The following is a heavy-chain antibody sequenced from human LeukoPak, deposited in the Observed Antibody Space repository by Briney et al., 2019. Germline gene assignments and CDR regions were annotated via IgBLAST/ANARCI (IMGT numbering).Heavy chain of an antibody. V-gene: IGHV3-30*03. CDR2: ISYDGSNK. CDR3: ATGRSFSSTSPCEY. Sequence: GGSLRLSCAASGFTFSSYVMHWVRQAPGKGLEWVAVISYDGSNKYYADSVKGRFTISRDNSKNTLYLQMNSLRAEDTAVYYCATGRSFSSTSPCEYWGQGTLVTVSS. J-gene: IGHJ4*02. CDR1: GFTFSSYV. D-gene: IGHD6-6*01.